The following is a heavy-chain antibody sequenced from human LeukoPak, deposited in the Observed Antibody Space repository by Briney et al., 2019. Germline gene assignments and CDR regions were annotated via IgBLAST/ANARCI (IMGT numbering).Heavy chain of an antibody. CDR3: ARNYEGWFDP. Sequence: VASVKVSCKASGGTFSSYAISWVRQAPEQGLEWMGGIIPIFGTANYAQKFQGRVTITTDESTSTAYMELSSLRSEDTAVYYCARNYEGWFDPWGQGTLVTVSS. V-gene: IGHV1-69*05. CDR2: IIPIFGTA. CDR1: GGTFSSYA. J-gene: IGHJ5*02. D-gene: IGHD1-7*01.